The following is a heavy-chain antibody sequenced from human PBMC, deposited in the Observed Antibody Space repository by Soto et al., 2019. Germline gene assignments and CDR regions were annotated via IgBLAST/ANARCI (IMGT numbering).Heavy chain of an antibody. CDR2: ISSRTSTM. V-gene: IGHV3-48*01. J-gene: IGHJ6*03. D-gene: IGHD6-13*01. CDR3: ARDHLSSRKRDYFYYYYMDV. CDR1: GFTFNSYS. Sequence: GGSLRLSCAASGFTFNSYSMNWVRQAPGKGLEWVSHISSRTSTMYYSDSVKGRFTISRDNAKNSLYLQMNSLRAEDTAVYYCARDHLSSRKRDYFYYYYMDVWGKGTTVTVS.